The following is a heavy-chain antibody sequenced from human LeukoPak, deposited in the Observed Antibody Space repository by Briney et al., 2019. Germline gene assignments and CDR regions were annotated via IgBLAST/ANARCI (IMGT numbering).Heavy chain of an antibody. D-gene: IGHD2-2*01. V-gene: IGHV3-30-3*01. CDR1: GFTFSSYA. Sequence: PGRSLRLSCAASGFTFSSYAMHWVRQAPGKGLEWVAVISYDGSNKYYADSVKGRFTISRDNSKNTLYLQMNSLRAEDTAVYCCAREKRYCSSTSCPGPIDYWGQGTLVTVSS. CDR3: AREKRYCSSTSCPGPIDY. CDR2: ISYDGSNK. J-gene: IGHJ4*02.